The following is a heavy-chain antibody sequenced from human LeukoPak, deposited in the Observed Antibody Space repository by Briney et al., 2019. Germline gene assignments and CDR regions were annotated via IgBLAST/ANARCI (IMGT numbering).Heavy chain of an antibody. CDR1: GFTLSSYS. CDR3: ARLAGIWFGEPDHDAFDI. CDR2: ISSSSGTI. J-gene: IGHJ3*02. Sequence: QPEGSLRLSCAASGFTLSSYSMNWVRQAPGKGLGWVSYISSSSGTIYYADSVKGRFTISRDNAKNSLYLQMNSLRAEDTAVYYCARLAGIWFGEPDHDAFDIWGQGTMVTVSS. V-gene: IGHV3-48*01. D-gene: IGHD3-10*01.